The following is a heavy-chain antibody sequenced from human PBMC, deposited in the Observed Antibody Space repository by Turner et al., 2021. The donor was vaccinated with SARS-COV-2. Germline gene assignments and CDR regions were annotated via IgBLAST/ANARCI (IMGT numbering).Heavy chain of an antibody. J-gene: IGHJ6*02. V-gene: IGHV1-69*01. D-gene: IGHD6-19*01. CDR3: AAGVAVAGTPSGYYYYYGMDV. CDR2: IIPIFGTA. CDR1: GGTFS. Sequence: QVQLVQSGAEVKKPGSSVKVSCKASGGTFSISWVRQAPGQGLEWMGGIIPIFGTANYAQKFQGRVTITADESTSTAYMELSSLRSEDTAVYYCAAGVAVAGTPSGYYYYYGMDVWGQGTTVTVSS.